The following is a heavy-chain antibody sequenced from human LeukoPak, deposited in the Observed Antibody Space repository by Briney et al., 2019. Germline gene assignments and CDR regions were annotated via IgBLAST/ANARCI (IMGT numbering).Heavy chain of an antibody. V-gene: IGHV1-69*13. Sequence: AASVKVSCKASGYTFTGYYMHWVRQAPGQGLEWMGGIIPIFGTANYAQKFQGRVTITADESTSTAYMELSSLRSEDTAVYYCARDLDIVVVPAAIGDAFDIWGQGTMVTVSS. CDR3: ARDLDIVVVPAAIGDAFDI. CDR1: GYTFTGYY. CDR2: IIPIFGTA. J-gene: IGHJ3*02. D-gene: IGHD2-2*02.